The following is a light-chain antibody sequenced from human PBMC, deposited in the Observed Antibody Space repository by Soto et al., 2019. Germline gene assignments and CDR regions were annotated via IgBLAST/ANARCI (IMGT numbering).Light chain of an antibody. Sequence: EIVMTQSPATRSVSPGERATLSCRASQNILSNLAWYQQKPGQAPRLLIYGASTRATGIPARFSGSGSGTEFILTISSLQSEDFEIYYCQQYNNWPITFGQGTRLEIK. CDR2: GAS. J-gene: IGKJ5*01. CDR1: QNILSN. V-gene: IGKV3-15*01. CDR3: QQYNNWPIT.